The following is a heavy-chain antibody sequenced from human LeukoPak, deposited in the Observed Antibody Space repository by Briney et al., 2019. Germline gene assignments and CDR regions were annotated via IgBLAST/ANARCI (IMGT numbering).Heavy chain of an antibody. J-gene: IGHJ3*02. D-gene: IGHD3-22*01. CDR2: IYYSGST. Sequence: SETLSLTCTVSGGSISSSSYSWGWIRQPPRKGLGWIGSIYYSGSTYYSPSLKSRVTISVDTSKNQFSLKLSSVTAADTAVYYCARQDGNYYDSSGYYAFDIWGQGTMVTVSS. CDR1: GGSISSSSYS. CDR3: ARQDGNYYDSSGYYAFDI. V-gene: IGHV4-39*01.